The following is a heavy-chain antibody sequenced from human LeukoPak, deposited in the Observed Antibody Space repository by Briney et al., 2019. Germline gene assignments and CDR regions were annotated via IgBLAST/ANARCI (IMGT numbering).Heavy chain of an antibody. Sequence: GGSLRLSCAASGFSFNDYYMSWVRQAPGKGLEWLSYINIGGTNTHYADSVKGRFTISRDNAKKSLYLEMNNLRAEDTAVYYCATDGAGFDTWGQGVLVTVSS. J-gene: IGHJ5*02. CDR2: INIGGTNT. CDR1: GFSFNDYY. CDR3: ATDGAGFDT. V-gene: IGHV3-11*01.